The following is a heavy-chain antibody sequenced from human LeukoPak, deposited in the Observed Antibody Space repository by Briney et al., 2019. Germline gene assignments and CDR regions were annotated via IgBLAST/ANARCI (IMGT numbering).Heavy chain of an antibody. J-gene: IGHJ6*03. D-gene: IGHD3-22*01. Sequence: PSETLSLTCTVSGCSISSGYYWGWIRQPPGKGLEWIGSIYHSGSTYYNPSLKSRVTISVDTSKNQFSLKLSSVTAADTAVYYCARAPSDSSGYSSYYYYMDVWGKGTTVTVSS. V-gene: IGHV4-38-2*02. CDR3: ARAPSDSSGYSSYYYYMDV. CDR2: IYHSGST. CDR1: GCSISSGYY.